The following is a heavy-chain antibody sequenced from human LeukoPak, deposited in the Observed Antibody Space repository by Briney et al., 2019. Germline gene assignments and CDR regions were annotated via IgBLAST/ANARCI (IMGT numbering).Heavy chain of an antibody. CDR2: ISGSGSST. CDR3: APDPNKWLRNY. V-gene: IGHV3-23*01. Sequence: VQPGGSLRLSCAASGFTFSSYAMSWVRQAPGKGLEWISTISGSGSSTDFADSVKGRFTISRDNSKNTLNLQMNNLRAEGTAIYYCAPDPNKWLRNYWGQGTLVTVSS. D-gene: IGHD5-12*01. CDR1: GFTFSSYA. J-gene: IGHJ4*02.